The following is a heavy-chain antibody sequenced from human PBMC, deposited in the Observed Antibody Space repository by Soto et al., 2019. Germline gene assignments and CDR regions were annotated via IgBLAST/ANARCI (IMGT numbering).Heavy chain of an antibody. J-gene: IGHJ4*02. D-gene: IGHD1-26*01. CDR3: ATVGLVGASPLDY. CDR2: MNPGSGDT. V-gene: IGHV1-8*01. CDR1: GYSFTNND. Sequence: ASVKVSCKASGYSFTNNDVTWVRQATGQGLEWMGWMNPGSGDTGYAQKFQGRVTMTRDISIATAYMELSSLRSDDTAIYYCATVGLVGASPLDYWGRGTLVTVSS.